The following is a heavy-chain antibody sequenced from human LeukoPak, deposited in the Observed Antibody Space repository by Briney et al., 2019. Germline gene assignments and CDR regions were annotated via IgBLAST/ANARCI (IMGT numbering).Heavy chain of an antibody. J-gene: IGHJ5*02. CDR1: GFTFSIYD. CDR2: ISGSGDST. CDR3: SKGNWNDD. Sequence: PGGSLRLSCAASGFTFSIYDMTWVRQAPGKGLEWVSVISGSGDSTYYADSVKGRFTISRDNAKNTLYLQKNSVRADDTAVYYCSKGNWNDDWGQGTLVIVSS. V-gene: IGHV3-23*01.